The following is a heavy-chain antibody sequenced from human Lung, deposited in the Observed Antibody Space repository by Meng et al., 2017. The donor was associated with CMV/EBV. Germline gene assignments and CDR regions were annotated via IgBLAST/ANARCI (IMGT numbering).Heavy chain of an antibody. CDR1: GFIFSNNW. CDR3: ATTSNGFFYS. J-gene: IGHJ4*02. CDR2: INQGGNEK. Sequence: GESLKISCEASGFIFSNNWMSWVRQAPGKGLEWVANINQGGNEKYHVDSVKGRFPISRDNGNKSLSLQMNSLRVEDTALYYCATTSNGFFYSWGQGALVTVSS. V-gene: IGHV3-7*01. D-gene: IGHD2-2*01.